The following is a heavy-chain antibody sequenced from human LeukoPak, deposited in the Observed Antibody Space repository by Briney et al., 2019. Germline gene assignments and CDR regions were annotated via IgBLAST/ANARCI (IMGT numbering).Heavy chain of an antibody. J-gene: IGHJ4*02. V-gene: IGHV3-30-3*01. CDR1: GFTFSSYA. Sequence: PGGSLRLSCAASGFTFSSYAMHWVRQAPGKGLEWVAVISYDGSNKYYADSVKGRFTISRDNSKNTLYLQMNSLRAEDTAVYYCARDSVVVVITKGDYWGQGTLVTVSS. CDR2: ISYDGSNK. D-gene: IGHD3-22*01. CDR3: ARDSVVVVITKGDY.